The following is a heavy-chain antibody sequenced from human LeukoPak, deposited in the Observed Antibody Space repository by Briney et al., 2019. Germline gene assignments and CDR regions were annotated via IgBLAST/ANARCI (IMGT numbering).Heavy chain of an antibody. CDR3: ATGYRSAYSWDS. Sequence: PGGSLRLSCAASEFTFSVYYMFWVRQAPGKGLVWVSNISPDATNSKYADFVEGRFTISRDNAKNTLYLQLNSLRVEDAAVYYCATGYRSAYSWDSWGQGTLVTVSS. J-gene: IGHJ4*02. V-gene: IGHV3-74*03. D-gene: IGHD5-12*01. CDR2: ISPDATNS. CDR1: EFTFSVYY.